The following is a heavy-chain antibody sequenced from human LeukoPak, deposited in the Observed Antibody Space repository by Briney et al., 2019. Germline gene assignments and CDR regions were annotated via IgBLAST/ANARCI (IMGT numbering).Heavy chain of an antibody. CDR3: ARDKRGYSYGYHY. CDR1: GGTFSSYA. J-gene: IGHJ4*02. Sequence: SVKVSCQASGGTFSSYAISWVRQAPGQGLEWMGGIIPIFGTANYAQKFQGRVTITADESTSTAYTELSSLRSEDTAVYYCARDKRGYSYGYHYWGQGTLVTVFS. V-gene: IGHV1-69*01. CDR2: IIPIFGTA. D-gene: IGHD5-18*01.